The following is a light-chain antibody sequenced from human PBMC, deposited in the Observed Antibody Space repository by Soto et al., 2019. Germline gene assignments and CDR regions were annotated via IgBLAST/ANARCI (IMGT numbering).Light chain of an antibody. J-gene: IGKJ1*01. Sequence: DITMTQSPTYLSASVGNRVTITCQPSQSISSWLAWYQQQPGKAPQVLIYDASSWAGGVPSCFTGSASGTEFTLTINSQQPDDFATYYCQQYSVYLTFGQGTKVDIK. CDR2: DAS. V-gene: IGKV1-5*01. CDR1: QSISSW. CDR3: QQYSVYLT.